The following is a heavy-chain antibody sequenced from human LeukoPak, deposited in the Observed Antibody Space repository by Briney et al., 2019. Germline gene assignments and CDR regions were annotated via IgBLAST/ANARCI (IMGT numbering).Heavy chain of an antibody. CDR3: AKDQGVGDYGDDSFR. D-gene: IGHD4-17*01. CDR1: GFTFSSYA. J-gene: IGHJ4*02. CDR2: ISSSGSTI. Sequence: GGSLRLSCAASGFTFSSYAMSWVRQAPGKGREWVSYISSSGSTIYYADSVKGRFTISRDNSKNTLYLQMNSLRAEDTAVYYCAKDQGVGDYGDDSFRWGQGTLVTVSS. V-gene: IGHV3-48*01.